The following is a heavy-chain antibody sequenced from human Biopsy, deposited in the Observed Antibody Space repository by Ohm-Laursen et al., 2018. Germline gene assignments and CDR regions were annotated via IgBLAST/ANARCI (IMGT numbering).Heavy chain of an antibody. CDR3: ARGSNDFGGLYFPR. J-gene: IGHJ4*02. Sequence: PSETLSLTCTVSGGSFTGHYWSWIRQPPGKGLEWIGHISYTGYTSYNASLKSRVTISVDTSRNHFSLRLSSLTAAGTAVNYCARGSNDFGGLYFPRWGQGTLLTVSS. CDR2: ISYTGYT. V-gene: IGHV4-59*11. D-gene: IGHD4-23*01. CDR1: GGSFTGHY.